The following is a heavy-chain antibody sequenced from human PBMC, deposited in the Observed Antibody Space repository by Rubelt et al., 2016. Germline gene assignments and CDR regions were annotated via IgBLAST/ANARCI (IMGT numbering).Heavy chain of an antibody. J-gene: IGHJ5*02. V-gene: IGHV4-38-2*01. D-gene: IGHD4-17*01. CDR3: ARRTNYGENVGYL. CDR1: GYSISSGYS. CDR2: IDHTGST. Sequence: VSGYSISSGYSWGWIRQSPGKGLEWIGNIDHTGSTYYNPSLRSRVTISVDTSKNHFSLKLNSVTAADTAIYFCARRTNYGENVGYLWGQGTLVTVSS.